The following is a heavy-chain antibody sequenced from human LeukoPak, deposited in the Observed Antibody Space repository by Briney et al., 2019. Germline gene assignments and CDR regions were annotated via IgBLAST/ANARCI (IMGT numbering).Heavy chain of an antibody. J-gene: IGHJ4*02. CDR3: TGQEYSSSPGDY. CDR1: GFTFSGSA. Sequence: GGPLKLSCAASGFTFSGSAMHWVRQAPGEGLEWVGRIRIKANNYATAYAASVKGRFTISRDDSRNTAYLQMNSLKTEDTAVYYCTGQEYSSSPGDYWGQGTLVTVSS. CDR2: IRIKANNYAT. D-gene: IGHD6-6*01. V-gene: IGHV3-73*01.